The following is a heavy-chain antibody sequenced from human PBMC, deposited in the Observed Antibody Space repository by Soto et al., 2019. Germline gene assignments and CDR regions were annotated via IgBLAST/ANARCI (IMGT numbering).Heavy chain of an antibody. CDR3: ARDDNVYAY. D-gene: IGHD5-12*01. CDR1: GLSFSTHW. V-gene: IGHV3-7*04. CDR2: IKEGGSEQ. Sequence: VQLVESGGGMVQPGGSLRLSCAVSGLSFSTHWMSWVRQAPGKGLEWVANIKEGGSEQYYVDSVRGRFTISRDNAENSLYLQMNSLRAEDTVVYYCARDDNVYAYWGKGTLATVSS. J-gene: IGHJ4*02.